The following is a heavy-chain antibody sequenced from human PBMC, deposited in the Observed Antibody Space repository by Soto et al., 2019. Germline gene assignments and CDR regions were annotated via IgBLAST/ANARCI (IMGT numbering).Heavy chain of an antibody. CDR3: ARVKSMVVPAAIDS. Sequence: GESLKISCKGSGYIFTTYWIGWVRQMPGKGLEWMGIIYAGDSDTRYSPSFRGQVTISVDKSISTAYLQWSSLKASDTAIYYCARVKSMVVPAAIDSWGQGTLVTVSS. CDR1: GYIFTTYW. J-gene: IGHJ4*02. V-gene: IGHV5-51*01. D-gene: IGHD2-2*01. CDR2: IYAGDSDT.